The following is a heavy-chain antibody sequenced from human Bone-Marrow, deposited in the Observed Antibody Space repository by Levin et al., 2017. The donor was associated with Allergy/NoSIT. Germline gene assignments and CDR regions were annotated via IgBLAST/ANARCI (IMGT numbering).Heavy chain of an antibody. CDR3: ARAQGGNRYDV. Sequence: GGSLRLSCAASGFSFGDFRMNWVRQAPGKGLEWISYINTGSDIIYYADSVRGRFTVSRDNANNSLFLQLNSLGADDTAVYFCARAQGGNRYDVWGQGTLVTVSS. D-gene: IGHD1-14*01. CDR2: INTGSDII. CDR1: GFSFGDFR. J-gene: IGHJ4*02. V-gene: IGHV3-48*01.